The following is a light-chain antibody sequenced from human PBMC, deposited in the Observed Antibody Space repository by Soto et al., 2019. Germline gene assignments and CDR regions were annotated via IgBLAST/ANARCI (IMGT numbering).Light chain of an antibody. CDR1: PSISSW. CDR3: QQYKSFSLT. V-gene: IGKV1-5*03. Sequence: DIQMTQSPSPLSASVGDRVTITCRASPSISSWLAWYQQKPGKAPKLLIYKTSNLESGVPSRFSGSGSGTEFSLTISSLQPDDFATYYCQQYKSFSLTFGGGTRVEVK. J-gene: IGKJ4*01. CDR2: KTS.